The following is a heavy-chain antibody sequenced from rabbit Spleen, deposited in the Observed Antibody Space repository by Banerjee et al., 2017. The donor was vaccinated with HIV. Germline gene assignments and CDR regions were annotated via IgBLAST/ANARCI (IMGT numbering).Heavy chain of an antibody. CDR3: ARDTGTSFSTYGMDL. J-gene: IGHJ6*01. D-gene: IGHD7-1*01. CDR1: GFSFNNNVW. Sequence: QEQLEESGGDLVKPGASLTLTCTASGFSFNNNVWICWVRQAPGKGLEWIACIYTGSDGSTYYASWAKGRFTISKTSSTTVTLQMTSLTAADTATYFCARDTGTSFSTYGMDLWGPGTLVTVS. CDR2: IYTGSDGST. V-gene: IGHV1S45*01.